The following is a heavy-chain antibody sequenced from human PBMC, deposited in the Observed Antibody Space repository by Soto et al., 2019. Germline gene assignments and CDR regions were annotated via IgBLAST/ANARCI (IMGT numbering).Heavy chain of an antibody. Sequence: LSLTCSVSGYSVSSSDYYWAWIRQPPGKGLEWIGSMFYSGLTYYNPSLKSRVTLSVDTSKNQFSVRLNSVTAADTAVYYCAPLSVSLSGPYGIHVWGQGPTVPVSS. V-gene: IGHV4-39*01. CDR2: MFYSGLT. D-gene: IGHD2-15*01. CDR3: APLSVSLSGPYGIHV. J-gene: IGHJ6*02. CDR1: GYSVSSSDYY.